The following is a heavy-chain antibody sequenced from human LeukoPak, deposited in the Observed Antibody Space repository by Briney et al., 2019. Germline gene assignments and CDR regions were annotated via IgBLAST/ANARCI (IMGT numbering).Heavy chain of an antibody. CDR3: ARDGVAGGFDY. J-gene: IGHJ4*02. D-gene: IGHD6-19*01. Sequence: SETLSLTCTVSGGSIGSYYWNWIRQAPGKGLEWIVYIHYSGSTNQNSSLKRRVTISVGTSKNQYSLKLTSVTGADTAVYYCARDGVAGGFDYWGQGTLVTVSS. CDR1: GGSIGSYY. V-gene: IGHV4-59*01. CDR2: IHYSGST.